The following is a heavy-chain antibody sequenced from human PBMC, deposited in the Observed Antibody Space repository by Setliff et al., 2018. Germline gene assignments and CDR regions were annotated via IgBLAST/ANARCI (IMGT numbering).Heavy chain of an antibody. J-gene: IGHJ4*02. Sequence: SETLSLTCTVSGDSITSNNYFWSWIRQPPGKGLEWIGYIHYTGVAFYSPSLKSRAAIAMDTSKNQVTLRLASVTAADTAVYYCARSFSRREKFLLDYWGQGALVTVSS. V-gene: IGHV4-30-4*01. CDR3: ARSFSRREKFLLDY. CDR2: IHYTGVA. CDR1: GDSITSNNYF.